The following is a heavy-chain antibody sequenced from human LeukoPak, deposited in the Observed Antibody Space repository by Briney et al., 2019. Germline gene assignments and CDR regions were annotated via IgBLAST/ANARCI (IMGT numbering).Heavy chain of an antibody. CDR2: ISSSSSYI. J-gene: IGHJ3*02. Sequence: GGPLRLSCAASGFTLSSYSMNWVRQPPGKTLEWVSSISSSSSYIYYADSVKGRFTISRDNAKNSLYLQMNSLRAEDTAVYYCARGDFRVGDAFDIWGQGTMVTVSS. CDR1: GFTLSSYS. CDR3: ARGDFRVGDAFDI. V-gene: IGHV3-21*01. D-gene: IGHD3-3*01.